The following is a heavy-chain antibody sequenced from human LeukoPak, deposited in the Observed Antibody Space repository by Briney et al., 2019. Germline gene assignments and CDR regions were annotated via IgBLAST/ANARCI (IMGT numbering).Heavy chain of an antibody. D-gene: IGHD4-17*01. CDR1: GFTFSSYE. CDR3: ARDQLITTVTHFDY. Sequence: GGSLRHSCAASGFTFSSYEMNWVRQAPGKGLEWVSYISSSGSTIYYADSVKGRFTISRDNAKNSLYLQMNSLRAEDTAVYYCARDQLITTVTHFDYWGQGTLVTVSS. V-gene: IGHV3-48*03. CDR2: ISSSGSTI. J-gene: IGHJ4*02.